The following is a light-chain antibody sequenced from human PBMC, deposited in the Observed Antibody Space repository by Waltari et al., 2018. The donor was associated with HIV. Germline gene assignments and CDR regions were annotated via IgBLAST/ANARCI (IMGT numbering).Light chain of an antibody. CDR1: SSDVGGYNY. Sequence: QSALTQPASVSGSPGQSITISCTGTSSDVGGYNYVSWYQQHPDKAPKLVIFEVNKRPSGVSNRFSGSKSGNTASLTIFGLQAEDEADYYCSSYTSSRTLVFGGGTKLTVL. CDR2: EVN. V-gene: IGLV2-14*01. CDR3: SSYTSSRTLV. J-gene: IGLJ3*02.